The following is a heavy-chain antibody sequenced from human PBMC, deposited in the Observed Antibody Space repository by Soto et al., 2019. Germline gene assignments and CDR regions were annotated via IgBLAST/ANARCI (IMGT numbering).Heavy chain of an antibody. D-gene: IGHD2-21*02. Sequence: QVQLVQSGAEVKKPGSSVKVSCKASGGTFSSYTISWVRQAPGQGLEWMGRIIPILGIANYAQKFQGRVTITADKSTSTAYMELSSLRSEDTAVYYCARVVWGVVTAPRSVYFDLWGRGTPVTVSS. V-gene: IGHV1-69*02. J-gene: IGHJ2*01. CDR2: IIPILGIA. CDR3: ARVVWGVVTAPRSVYFDL. CDR1: GGTFSSYT.